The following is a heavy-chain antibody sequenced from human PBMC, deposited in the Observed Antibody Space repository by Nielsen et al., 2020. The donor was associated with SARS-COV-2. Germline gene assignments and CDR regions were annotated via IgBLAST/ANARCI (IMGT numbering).Heavy chain of an antibody. V-gene: IGHV3-23*01. CDR2: ISGSGVST. CDR3: ATHHDYFDY. CDR1: GFTFSSYA. Sequence: GGSLRLSCAASGFTFSSYAMSWVRQAPGKGLEWVSAISGSGVSTYDADSVKGRFTISRDNSKNTLYLQMNSLRAEDTALYYCATHHDYFDYWGQGTLVTVSS. J-gene: IGHJ4*02.